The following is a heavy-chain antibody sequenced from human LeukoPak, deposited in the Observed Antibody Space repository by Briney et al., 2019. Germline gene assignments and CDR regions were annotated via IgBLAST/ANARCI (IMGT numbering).Heavy chain of an antibody. CDR1: GGSISSTNSY. CDR2: IYSSGSS. D-gene: IGHD1-26*01. Sequence: PSETLSLTCTVSGGSISSTNSYWGWIRQSPRTGLEWIGNIYSSGSSYYNPSLKSRVTISIDTSENQFSLKLPSVTAADTAVYYCARKREGPTTGIDYWGQGTLVTVSS. J-gene: IGHJ4*02. V-gene: IGHV4-39*07. CDR3: ARKREGPTTGIDY.